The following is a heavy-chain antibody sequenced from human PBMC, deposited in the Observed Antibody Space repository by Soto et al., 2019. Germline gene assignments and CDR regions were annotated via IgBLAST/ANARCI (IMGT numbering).Heavy chain of an antibody. CDR3: ARGVLMFLRFLSPPGAFDI. CDR1: GGSISSGGYS. CDR2: IYHSGST. J-gene: IGHJ3*02. V-gene: IGHV4-30-2*01. D-gene: IGHD3-3*01. Sequence: KASETLSLTCAVSGGSISSGGYSWSWIRQPPGKGLEWIGYIYHSGSTYYNPSLKSRVTISVDRSKNQFSLKLSSVTAADTAVYYCARGVLMFLRFLSPPGAFDIWGQGTMVTVSS.